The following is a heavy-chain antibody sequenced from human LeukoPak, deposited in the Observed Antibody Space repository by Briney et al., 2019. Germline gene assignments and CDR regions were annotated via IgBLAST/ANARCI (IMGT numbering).Heavy chain of an antibody. V-gene: IGHV1-69*04. Sequence: GASVKVSCKASGGTFSSYAISWVRQAPGQGLEWLGRIIPILGIANYAQKFQGRVTITADKSTSTAYMELSSLRSEDTAAYYCARALGYCSSTSCYPAEHYYYGMDVWGQGTTVTVSS. CDR2: IIPILGIA. D-gene: IGHD2-2*01. CDR1: GGTFSSYA. CDR3: ARALGYCSSTSCYPAEHYYYGMDV. J-gene: IGHJ6*02.